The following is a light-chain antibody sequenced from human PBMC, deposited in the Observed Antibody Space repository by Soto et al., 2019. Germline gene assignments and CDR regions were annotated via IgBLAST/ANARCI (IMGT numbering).Light chain of an antibody. CDR2: AAS. Sequence: DIPMTQSPSFLSASVGDRVTISCRTSQSVSNSVNWYRHRPGEAPKLLIYAASSLHSEVPLRFSGSGSGTDFTLTISNLHPEDFAAYFCQQCYRRPYTFGQGTKVEI. V-gene: IGKV1-39*01. CDR1: QSVSNS. J-gene: IGKJ2*01. CDR3: QQCYRRPYT.